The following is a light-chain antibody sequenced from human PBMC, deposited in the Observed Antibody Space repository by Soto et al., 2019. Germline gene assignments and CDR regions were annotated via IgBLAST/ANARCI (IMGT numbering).Light chain of an antibody. J-gene: IGLJ1*01. V-gene: IGLV1-40*01. CDR3: QSYGTGLSGLYV. Sequence: QSVLTQPPSVSGAPGQTVTISCTGSSSNIGAGKDVHWYRQLPGAAPKFLISDSNHRPSGVPDRFSVSKSGASASLAITGLRAEDEGDYFCQSYGTGLSGLYVFGTGTKLTAL. CDR1: SSNIGAGKD. CDR2: DSN.